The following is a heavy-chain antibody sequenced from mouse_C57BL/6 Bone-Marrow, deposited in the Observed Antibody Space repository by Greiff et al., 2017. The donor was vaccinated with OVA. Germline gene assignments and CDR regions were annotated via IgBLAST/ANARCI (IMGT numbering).Heavy chain of an antibody. CDR2: IAPSDSYI. J-gene: IGHJ2*02. CDR1: GYTFTNYW. V-gene: IGHV1-59*01. Sequence: QVQLQQPGAELVRPGTSVKLSCKASGYTFTNYWMHWVKQRPGQGLEWIGVIAPSDSYINYNQKFKGRATLTVDTSSSTAYMHLSRLTSEDSAVYYCADYGSRIDLHFWGQGTSLTVSS. CDR3: ADYGSRIDLHF. D-gene: IGHD1-1*01.